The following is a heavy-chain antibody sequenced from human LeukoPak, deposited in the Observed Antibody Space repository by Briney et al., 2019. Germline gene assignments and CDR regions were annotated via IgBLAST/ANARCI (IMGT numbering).Heavy chain of an antibody. D-gene: IGHD6-13*01. CDR2: IIPIFGTA. Sequence: ASVKVSCKASGGTFSSYVISWVRQAPGQGLEWMGGIIPIFGTANYAQKFQGRVTITTDESTSTAYMELSSLRSEDTAVYYCARENAGIAAAGTNWFDPWGQGTLVTVSS. V-gene: IGHV1-69*05. J-gene: IGHJ5*02. CDR3: ARENAGIAAAGTNWFDP. CDR1: GGTFSSYV.